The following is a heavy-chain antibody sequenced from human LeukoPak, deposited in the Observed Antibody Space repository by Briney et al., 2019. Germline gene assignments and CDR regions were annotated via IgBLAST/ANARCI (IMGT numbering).Heavy chain of an antibody. V-gene: IGHV3-48*02. J-gene: IGHJ6*02. CDR2: ISXSSSTI. Sequence: ISXSSSTIYYADSVKGRFTISRDNAKNSLYLQMNSLRDEDTAVYYCASDIVVVPAATLYYYGMDVWGQGTTVTVSS. CDR3: ASDIVVVPAATLYYYGMDV. D-gene: IGHD2-2*01.